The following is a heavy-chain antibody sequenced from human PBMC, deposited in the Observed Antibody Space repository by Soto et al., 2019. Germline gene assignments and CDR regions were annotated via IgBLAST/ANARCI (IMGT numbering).Heavy chain of an antibody. Sequence: EVQLVESGGGLVQPGGSLRLSCAASGFTFSSYAMHWVRQAPGKGLEYVSAISSNGGSTYYANSVKGRFTISRDNSKNTLYLQMGSLRAEDMAVYYYAREGDYGENYWGQGTLVTVSS. D-gene: IGHD4-17*01. CDR3: AREGDYGENY. CDR2: ISSNGGST. CDR1: GFTFSSYA. V-gene: IGHV3-64*01. J-gene: IGHJ4*02.